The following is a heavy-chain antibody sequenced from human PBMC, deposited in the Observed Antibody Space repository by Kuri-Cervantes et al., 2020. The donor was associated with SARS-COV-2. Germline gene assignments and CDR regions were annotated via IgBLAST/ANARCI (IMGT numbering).Heavy chain of an antibody. Sequence: GESLKISCAASGFTFSSYAMSWVRQAPGKGLEWVSAISGSGGSTYYADSVKGRFTISRDNSKNTLYLQMNSLRAEDTAVYYCAKAGENYYHYYMDVWGKGTTVTVSS. D-gene: IGHD3-16*01. V-gene: IGHV3-23*01. CDR1: GFTFSSYA. CDR2: ISGSGGST. J-gene: IGHJ6*03. CDR3: AKAGENYYHYYMDV.